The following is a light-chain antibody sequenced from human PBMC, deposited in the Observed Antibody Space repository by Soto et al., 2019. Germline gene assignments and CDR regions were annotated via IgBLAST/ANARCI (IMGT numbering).Light chain of an antibody. Sequence: QSVLTQPPSVSGAPGQRVTISCTGSSSNIGAGYDVHWYQQLPGTAPKLLIYGNSNRPSGVPDRFSGSKSGTSASLAITGLQADDEADYYCQSYDSSLSVNYVFGTGTKLTVL. CDR3: QSYDSSLSVNYV. CDR2: GNS. J-gene: IGLJ1*01. V-gene: IGLV1-40*01. CDR1: SSNIGAGYD.